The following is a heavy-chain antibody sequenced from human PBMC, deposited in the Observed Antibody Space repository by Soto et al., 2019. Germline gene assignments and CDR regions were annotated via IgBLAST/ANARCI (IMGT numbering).Heavy chain of an antibody. Sequence: ASVKVSCKXSGYTFTSYYMHWVRQAPGQGLEWMGIINPSGGSTSYAQKFQGRVTMTRDTSTSTVYMELSSLRSEDTAVYYCARVRDIYSYGRYGMDVWGQGTTVTVSS. J-gene: IGHJ6*02. D-gene: IGHD5-18*01. CDR1: GYTFTSYY. V-gene: IGHV1-46*01. CDR2: INPSGGST. CDR3: ARVRDIYSYGRYGMDV.